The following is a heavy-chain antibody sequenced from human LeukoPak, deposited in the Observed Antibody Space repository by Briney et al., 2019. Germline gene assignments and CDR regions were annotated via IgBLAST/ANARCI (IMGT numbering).Heavy chain of an antibody. CDR3: ATYSLYCSGGSCRHYFDY. CDR1: GGSISSGGYS. Sequence: SETLSLTCAVSGGSISSGGYSWSWIRQPPGKGLEWIGYIYHSGSTNYNPSLKSRVTISVDTSKNQFSLKLSSVTAADTAVYYCATYSLYCSGGSCRHYFDYWGQGTLVTVSS. CDR2: IYHSGST. D-gene: IGHD2-15*01. J-gene: IGHJ4*02. V-gene: IGHV4-30-2*01.